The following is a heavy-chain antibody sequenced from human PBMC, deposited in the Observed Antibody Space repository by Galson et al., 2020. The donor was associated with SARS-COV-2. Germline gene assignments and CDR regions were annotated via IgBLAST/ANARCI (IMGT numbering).Heavy chain of an antibody. D-gene: IGHD6-13*01. CDR2: ISGSGGST. Sequence: GGSLRLSCAASGFTFSSYAMSWVRQAPGKGLEWVSAISGSGGSTYYADSLKGRFTISRDNSKNTLYLQMNSLRAEDTAVYYCAGGLYSSSWFYYYYYGMDVWGQGTTVTVSS. J-gene: IGHJ6*02. V-gene: IGHV3-23*01. CDR1: GFTFSSYA. CDR3: AGGLYSSSWFYYYYYGMDV.